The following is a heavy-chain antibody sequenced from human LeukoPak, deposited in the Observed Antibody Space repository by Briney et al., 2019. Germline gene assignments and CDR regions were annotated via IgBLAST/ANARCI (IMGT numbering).Heavy chain of an antibody. J-gene: IGHJ5*02. Sequence: PSETLSPTCTVSGGSVSSGSYYWSWIRQPPGKGLEWIGYIYYSGSSNYNPYLKSRVTILVDTSKNQFSLKLSSVTAADTAVYYCARARHPNWFDPWGQGTLVTVSS. CDR3: ARARHPNWFDP. CDR2: IYYSGSS. CDR1: GGSVSSGSYY. V-gene: IGHV4-61*01.